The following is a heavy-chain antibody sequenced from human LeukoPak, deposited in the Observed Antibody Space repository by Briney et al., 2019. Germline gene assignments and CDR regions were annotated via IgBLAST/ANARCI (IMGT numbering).Heavy chain of an antibody. J-gene: IGHJ4*02. Sequence: GGSLRLSCAASGFTVSSNYISWVRRAPGKGLKWVSVIYSGGSTYYADSVKGRFTISRDNSKNTLYLQMNSLRAEDTAVYYCARYQYDFWSGHFDYWGQGTLVTVSS. CDR2: IYSGGST. D-gene: IGHD3-3*01. CDR1: GFTVSSNY. V-gene: IGHV3-66*02. CDR3: ARYQYDFWSGHFDY.